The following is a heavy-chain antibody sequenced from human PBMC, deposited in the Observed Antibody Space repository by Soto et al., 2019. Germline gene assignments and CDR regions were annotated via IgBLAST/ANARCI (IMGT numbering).Heavy chain of an antibody. J-gene: IGHJ4*02. Sequence: PSETLSLTCTVSGGSISSYYWSWIRQPPGKGLEWIGYIYYSGSTNYNPSLKSRVTISVDTSKNQFSLKLSSVTAADTAVYYCARVGGNPWQDRQYYFDYWGQGTLVTVSS. CDR3: ARVGGNPWQDRQYYFDY. CDR2: IYYSGST. D-gene: IGHD3-16*01. V-gene: IGHV4-59*01. CDR1: GGSISSYY.